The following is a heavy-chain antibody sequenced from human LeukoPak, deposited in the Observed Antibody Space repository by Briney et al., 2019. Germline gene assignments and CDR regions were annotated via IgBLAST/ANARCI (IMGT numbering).Heavy chain of an antibody. CDR1: GYTFTGYY. D-gene: IGHD4-17*01. V-gene: IGHV1-2*02. CDR3: ARGGRTVTQVEYFQH. J-gene: IGHJ1*01. CDR2: INPNSGGT. Sequence: ASVKVSCKASGYTFTGYYMHWVRQAPGQGLEWLGWINPNSGGTNYAQKFQGRVTMTRDTSISTAYMELSRLRSDDTAVYYCARGGRTVTQVEYFQHWGQGTLVTVSS.